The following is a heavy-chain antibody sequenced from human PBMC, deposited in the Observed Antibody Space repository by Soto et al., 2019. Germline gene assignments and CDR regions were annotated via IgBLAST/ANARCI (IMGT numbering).Heavy chain of an antibody. V-gene: IGHV3-21*01. CDR3: ARAPYYFDSRGYWAY. CDR2: ISSSSSYI. Sequence: GGSLRLSCAASGFTFSSYSMNWVRQAPGKGLEWVSSISSSSSYIYYADSVKGRFTISRDNAKNSLYLQMNSLRVEDTAVYYCARAPYYFDSRGYWAYWGQGTLVTVSS. J-gene: IGHJ4*02. D-gene: IGHD3-22*01. CDR1: GFTFSSYS.